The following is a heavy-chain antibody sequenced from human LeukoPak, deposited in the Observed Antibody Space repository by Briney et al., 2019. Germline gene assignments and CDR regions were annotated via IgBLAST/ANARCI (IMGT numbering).Heavy chain of an antibody. CDR2: ISYDGSNK. CDR3: AKDSSVAAPYGMDV. Sequence: GRSLRLSYAASGFTFSSYGMHWVRQAPGKGLEWVAVISYDGSNKYYADSVKGRFTISRDNSKNTLYLQMNSLRAEDTAVYYCAKDSSVAAPYGMDVWDQGTTVTVSS. J-gene: IGHJ6*02. V-gene: IGHV3-30*18. D-gene: IGHD6-19*01. CDR1: GFTFSSYG.